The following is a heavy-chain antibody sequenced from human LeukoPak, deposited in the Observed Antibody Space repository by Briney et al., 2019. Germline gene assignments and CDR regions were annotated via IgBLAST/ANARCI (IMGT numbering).Heavy chain of an antibody. V-gene: IGHV1-3*01. J-gene: IGHJ5*02. CDR3: ARGGRTIFGVVIPYNWFDP. CDR2: INAGNGNT. Sequence: ASVKVSCKASGYTFTSYAMHWVRQAPGQRLEWMGWINAGNGNTKYSQKFQGRVTITRDTSASTAYMELSSLRFEDTAVYYCARGGRTIFGVVIPYNWFDPWGQGTLVTVSS. CDR1: GYTFTSYA. D-gene: IGHD3-3*01.